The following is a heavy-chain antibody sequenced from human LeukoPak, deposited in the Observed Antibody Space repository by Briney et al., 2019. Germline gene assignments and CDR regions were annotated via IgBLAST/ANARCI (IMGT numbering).Heavy chain of an antibody. J-gene: IGHJ4*02. V-gene: IGHV3-33*01. Sequence: GGSLRLSCAASGFTFSSYGMHWVRQAPGKGLEWVAVIWHDGSNKYYADSVKGRFTISRDNSKNTLYLQMNSLRAEDTAVYYCARSLMIVVPQGLDYWGQGTLVTVSS. CDR2: IWHDGSNK. D-gene: IGHD3-22*01. CDR3: ARSLMIVVPQGLDY. CDR1: GFTFSSYG.